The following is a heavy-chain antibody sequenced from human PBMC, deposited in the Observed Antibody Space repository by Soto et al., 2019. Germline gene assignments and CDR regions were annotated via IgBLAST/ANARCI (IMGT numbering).Heavy chain of an antibody. J-gene: IGHJ4*02. Sequence: QITLNESGPTQVKPRQTLTLTCTFSGFSLTTSGVGVGWIRQSPEKAPEWLALIYWDDDKRYSPSLKSRLTIPKDTSKNQVVLAMADLDPADTATYYCAHRVLRTVFGLVTTTAIYFDFWGQGTPVAVSS. D-gene: IGHD3-3*01. V-gene: IGHV2-5*02. CDR3: AHRVLRTVFGLVTTTAIYFDF. CDR2: IYWDDDK. CDR1: GFSLTTSGVG.